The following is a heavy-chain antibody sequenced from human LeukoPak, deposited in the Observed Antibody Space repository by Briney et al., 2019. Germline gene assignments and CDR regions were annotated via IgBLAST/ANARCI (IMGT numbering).Heavy chain of an antibody. CDR1: GFTFSSNY. J-gene: IGHJ6*02. D-gene: IGHD2-15*01. CDR3: ASGSSSDLYYYYGMDV. Sequence: SLRLSCAASGFTFSSNYMSWVRQAPGKGLEWVSVIYSGGSTYYSDSVKGRFTISRDNSKNTLYLQMNSLRAEDTAVYYCASGSSSDLYYYYGMDVWGQGTTVTVSS. CDR2: IYSGGST. V-gene: IGHV3-53*01.